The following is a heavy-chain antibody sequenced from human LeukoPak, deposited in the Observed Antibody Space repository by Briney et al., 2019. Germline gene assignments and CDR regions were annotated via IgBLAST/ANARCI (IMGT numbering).Heavy chain of an antibody. Sequence: GASVKVSCTASGYTFTSYDINWVRQAPGQGLEWMGWMNPNSGNTGYAQKFQGRVTMTRNTSISTAYMELSSLRSEDTAVYYCARGLPDFWSGYYTGDDYWGQGTLVTVSS. CDR1: GYTFTSYD. CDR3: ARGLPDFWSGYYTGDDY. V-gene: IGHV1-8*01. CDR2: MNPNSGNT. J-gene: IGHJ4*02. D-gene: IGHD3-3*01.